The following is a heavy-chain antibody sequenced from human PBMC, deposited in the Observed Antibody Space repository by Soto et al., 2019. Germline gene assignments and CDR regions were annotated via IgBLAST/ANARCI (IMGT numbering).Heavy chain of an antibody. CDR1: GGSISGYY. CDR3: ARDLWGYCGTDCYPLDV. V-gene: IGHV4-34*01. J-gene: IGHJ6*02. D-gene: IGHD2-21*02. Sequence: SETLSLTCTVSGGSISGYYWSWIRQPPGKGLEWIGEINHSGSTNYNPSLKSRVTISVDTSKNQLSLKLNAVTAADTAVYYCARDLWGYCGTDCYPLDVWGQGTTVTVSS. CDR2: INHSGST.